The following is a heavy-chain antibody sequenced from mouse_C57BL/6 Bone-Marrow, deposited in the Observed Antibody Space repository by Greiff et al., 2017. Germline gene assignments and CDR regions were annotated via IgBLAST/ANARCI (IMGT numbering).Heavy chain of an antibody. V-gene: IGHV1-9*01. Sequence: QVQLKQSGAELMKPGASVKLSCKATGYTFTGYWIEWVKQRPGHGLEWIGEIFPGSGSTNYNEKFKGKATFTADTSSNTAYMQLSSLTTEDSAIYCGASGASWFAYWGQGTRVTVSA. D-gene: IGHD3-1*01. J-gene: IGHJ3*01. CDR1: GYTFTGYW. CDR2: IFPGSGST. CDR3: ASGASWFAY.